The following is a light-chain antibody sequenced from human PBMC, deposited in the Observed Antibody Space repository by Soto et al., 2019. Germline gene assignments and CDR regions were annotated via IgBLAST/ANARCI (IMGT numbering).Light chain of an antibody. V-gene: IGLV6-57*03. Sequence: NFMLTQPHSVSESPGKTVTISCTRSSGSTASNYVQWYQQRPGSAPTTVIYEDNQRPSGVPDRFSGSIDSSSNSASLPISGLKTEDEADYYCQSYDSSNSWVFGGGTQLTVL. CDR2: EDN. J-gene: IGLJ7*01. CDR3: QSYDSSNSWV. CDR1: SGSTASNY.